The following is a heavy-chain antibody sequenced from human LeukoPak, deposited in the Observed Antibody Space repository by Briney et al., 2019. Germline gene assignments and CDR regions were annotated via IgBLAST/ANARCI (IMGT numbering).Heavy chain of an antibody. V-gene: IGHV3-23*01. CDR1: RFIFSSYA. CDR2: ISGGGETT. CDR3: AKDGDYYDRDAYSSFFDY. Sequence: GGSLRLSCAASRFIFSSYAMGWVRQVPGKGLEWVSSISGGGETTYYPDSVKGRFTISRDNSKNTLSLQMNSLRVEDTAVYYCAKDGDYYDRDAYSSFFDYWGQGTLVTVSS. D-gene: IGHD3-22*01. J-gene: IGHJ4*02.